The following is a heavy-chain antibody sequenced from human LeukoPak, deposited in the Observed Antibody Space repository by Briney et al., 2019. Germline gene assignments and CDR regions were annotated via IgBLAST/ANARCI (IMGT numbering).Heavy chain of an antibody. Sequence: ASVKVSCKTSGYSFTDYYMHWVRQAPGQGLEWMGWINPNSGGTSSAQKFQGRATMTRDTSISTVYMEVSWLTSDDTAIYYCARADRLHGGPYLIGPWGQGTLVTVSS. V-gene: IGHV1-2*02. CDR2: INPNSGGT. CDR3: ARADRLHGGPYLIGP. D-gene: IGHD2-21*01. CDR1: GYSFTDYY. J-gene: IGHJ5*02.